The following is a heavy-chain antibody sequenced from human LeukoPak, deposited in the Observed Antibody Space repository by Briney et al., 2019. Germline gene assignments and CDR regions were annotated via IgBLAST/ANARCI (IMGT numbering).Heavy chain of an antibody. Sequence: SETLSLTCTVSGGSISRSSYYWGWIRQPPGKGLEWIGSIYYSGSTYYNPSLKSRVTISVDTSKNQFSLKLSSVTAADTAVYYCARRTYSGYDLPPDYWGQGTLVTVSS. CDR1: GGSISRSSYY. CDR3: ARRTYSGYDLPPDY. V-gene: IGHV4-39*01. D-gene: IGHD5-12*01. CDR2: IYYSGST. J-gene: IGHJ4*02.